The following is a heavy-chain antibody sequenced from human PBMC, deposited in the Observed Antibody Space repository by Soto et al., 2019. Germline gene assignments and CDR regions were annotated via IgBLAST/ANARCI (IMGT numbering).Heavy chain of an antibody. D-gene: IGHD1-1*01. CDR3: ARGRYGDY. V-gene: IGHV1-18*01. J-gene: IGHJ4*02. CDR1: GYAFTTYG. CDR2: IIAHNGNT. Sequence: QVHLVQSGAEVKKPGASVKVSCKGSGYAFTTYGITWVRQAPGQGLGWMGWIIAHNGNTNYAQKLQGRVTVTRDTSTSTADMELRSLRSDDTAVYYYARGRYGDYWGQGALVTVSS.